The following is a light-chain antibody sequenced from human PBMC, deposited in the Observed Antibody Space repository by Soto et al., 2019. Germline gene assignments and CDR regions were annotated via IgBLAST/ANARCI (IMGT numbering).Light chain of an antibody. CDR3: QQYGKSATFT. V-gene: IGKV3-20*01. Sequence: EIVLTQSPGTLSLSPGDRATLSCRASQSVSSSYFAWYQQQPGQAPSLLIYGASNRATGITDSFSGGGSGAEFTLTISRLQQEEFAVYYCQQYGKSATFTFGQGTKLEIK. J-gene: IGKJ2*01. CDR2: GAS. CDR1: QSVSSSY.